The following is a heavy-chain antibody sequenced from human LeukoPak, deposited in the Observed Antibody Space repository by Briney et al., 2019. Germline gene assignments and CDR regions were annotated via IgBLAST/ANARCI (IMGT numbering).Heavy chain of an antibody. J-gene: IGHJ4*02. Sequence: GGSLRLSCAASGFNFSGSAMHWVRQASGKGLEWVGRIRSKTNNYATTYAASVKGRFTISRDDSKNTAYLQMNSLNIEDTAVYYCWSKNDYGVYGGRGTLVTVSS. CDR2: IRSKTNNYAT. D-gene: IGHD3-3*01. V-gene: IGHV3-73*01. CDR3: WSKNDYGVY. CDR1: GFNFSGSA.